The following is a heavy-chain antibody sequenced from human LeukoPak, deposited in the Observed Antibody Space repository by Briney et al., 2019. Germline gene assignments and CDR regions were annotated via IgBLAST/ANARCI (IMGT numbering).Heavy chain of an antibody. Sequence: PGGSLRLSCAASGFTFSRYAMSWVRQAPGKGLEWVSSIGGSGGTTYYADSVQGRFTISRNNSKNTLYLQMNSLRAEDTAVYYCARAKPKNMVRGLIMRRESRYYFDYWGQGTLVTVSS. V-gene: IGHV3-23*01. D-gene: IGHD3-10*01. CDR2: IGGSGGTT. CDR1: GFTFSRYA. CDR3: ARAKPKNMVRGLIMRRESRYYFDY. J-gene: IGHJ4*02.